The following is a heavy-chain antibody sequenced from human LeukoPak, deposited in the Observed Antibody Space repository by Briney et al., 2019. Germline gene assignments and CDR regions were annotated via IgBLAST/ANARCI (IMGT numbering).Heavy chain of an antibody. D-gene: IGHD6-19*01. Sequence: SVKVSCKASGGTFSSYAISWVRQAPGQGLEWMGRIIPILGTANYAQKFQGRVTITADESTSTAYMELSSLRSEDTAVYYCARGLHSSGWSPFDYWGQGTLVTVSS. V-gene: IGHV1-69*11. CDR1: GGTFSSYA. CDR2: IIPILGTA. CDR3: ARGLHSSGWSPFDY. J-gene: IGHJ4*02.